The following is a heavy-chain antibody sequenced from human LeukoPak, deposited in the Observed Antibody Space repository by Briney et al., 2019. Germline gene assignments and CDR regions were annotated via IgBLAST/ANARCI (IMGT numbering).Heavy chain of an antibody. V-gene: IGHV3-48*04. D-gene: IGHD1-1*01. CDR3: ADNLSR. J-gene: IGHJ4*02. Sequence: SGGSLRLSCAASGMTLSITSMNWVRQAPGKGLEWISYIDKSSDPIYYADSVKGRFTISRDIARNSLFLQMNGLRAEDTAVYFCADNLSRWGQGTLVTVSS. CDR2: IDKSSDPI. CDR1: GMTLSITS.